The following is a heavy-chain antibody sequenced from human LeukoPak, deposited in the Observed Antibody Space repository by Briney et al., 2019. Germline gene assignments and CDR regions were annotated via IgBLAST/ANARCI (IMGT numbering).Heavy chain of an antibody. Sequence: ASVKVSCKASGGTFSSYAISWVRQAPGQGLEWMGGIIPIFGSANYAQNFQGRVTITADESTTTAYMELSSLRSEDTAVYYCARAFGNYYDSSGYYAFDYWGQGTLVTVSS. D-gene: IGHD3-22*01. CDR2: IIPIFGSA. V-gene: IGHV1-69*13. J-gene: IGHJ4*02. CDR1: GGTFSSYA. CDR3: ARAFGNYYDSSGYYAFDY.